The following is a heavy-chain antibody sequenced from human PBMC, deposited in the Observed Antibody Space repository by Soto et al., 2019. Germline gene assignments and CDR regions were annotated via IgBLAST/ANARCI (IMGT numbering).Heavy chain of an antibody. CDR1: GFSLTTGKMG. D-gene: IGHD3-9*01. Sequence: QVTLKESGPALVQPTETLTLSCTVSGFSLTTGKMGVSWIRQPPGKALEWLAHIFSDNERSYSTSLQGRLTISQDTSGSQVVLSMTNVDPVDTATYYCARMKVDSYQFYYAMDVWGKGTTVTVSS. J-gene: IGHJ6*04. CDR2: IFSDNER. V-gene: IGHV2-26*01. CDR3: ARMKVDSYQFYYAMDV.